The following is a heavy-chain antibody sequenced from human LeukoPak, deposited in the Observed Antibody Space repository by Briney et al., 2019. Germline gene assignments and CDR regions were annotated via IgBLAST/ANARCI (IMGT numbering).Heavy chain of an antibody. CDR1: GFTFSSYA. Sequence: QPGGSLRLSCAASGFTFSSYAMSWVRQAPGKGLEWVSVIFGGGTIYYADSMKGRFTISRDNSKNTLYLQMNSLSAEDTAVYYCARGGIPAVLYYFDYWGQGTLVTVSS. J-gene: IGHJ4*02. CDR2: IFGGGTI. D-gene: IGHD3-10*01. CDR3: ARGGIPAVLYYFDY. V-gene: IGHV3-66*01.